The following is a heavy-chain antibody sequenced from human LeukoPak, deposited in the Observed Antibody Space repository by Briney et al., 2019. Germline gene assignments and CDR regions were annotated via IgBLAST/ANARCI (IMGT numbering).Heavy chain of an antibody. V-gene: IGHV4-34*01. CDR3: ARHQSSYYDFWSGSPGTYYGMDV. Sequence: PSETLSLTCAVYGGSFSGYYWSWIRQPPGKGLEWIGEINHSGSTNYNPSLKSRVTISVDTSKNQFSLKLSSVTAADTAVYYCARHQSSYYDFWSGSPGTYYGMDVWGQGTTVTVSS. J-gene: IGHJ6*02. CDR1: GGSFSGYY. D-gene: IGHD3-3*01. CDR2: INHSGST.